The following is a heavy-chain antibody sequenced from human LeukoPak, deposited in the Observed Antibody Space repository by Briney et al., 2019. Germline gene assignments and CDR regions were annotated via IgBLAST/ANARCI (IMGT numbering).Heavy chain of an antibody. CDR1: GFTFSTYN. CDR3: ARNRLRATATYMDV. D-gene: IGHD2-15*01. Sequence: GGSLRLSCAASGFTFSTYNMYWVRQAPGKGLEWVSSISGGSDHIYYADPVKGRFTISRDNSEDTLYLQIITLRAVDTAVYYCARNRLRATATYMDVWGKGTTVTVSS. V-gene: IGHV3-21*01. CDR2: ISGGSDHI. J-gene: IGHJ6*04.